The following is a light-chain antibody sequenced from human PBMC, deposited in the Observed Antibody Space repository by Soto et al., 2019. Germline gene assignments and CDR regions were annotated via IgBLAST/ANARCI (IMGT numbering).Light chain of an antibody. CDR3: SSYTSTGTLVV. CDR2: EVS. CDR1: STDVGAHNA. J-gene: IGLJ2*01. V-gene: IGLV2-14*01. Sequence: QSVLTQPASVSGSPGQSIAISCTGTSTDVGAHNAVSWYQQHPGKVPKLMIYEVSNRPSGVSNRFSGSKSGSTASLTISGLQAEDGADYYCSSYTSTGTLVVFGGGTKLTVL.